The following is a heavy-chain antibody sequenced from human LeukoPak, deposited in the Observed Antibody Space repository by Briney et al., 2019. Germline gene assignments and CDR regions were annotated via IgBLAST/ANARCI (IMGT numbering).Heavy chain of an antibody. V-gene: IGHV3-11*06. D-gene: IGHD2-15*01. CDR1: EFTFSDYY. J-gene: IGHJ4*02. Sequence: GGSLRLSCAASEFTFSDYYMSWIRQAPGKGLEWVSYISSSSSYTNYADSVKGRFTISRDNAKISLYLQMNSLRAEDTAVYYCARGPDIIVVGSVSPPKVMDSWGPGILVTVSS. CDR3: ARGPDIIVVGSVSPPKVMDS. CDR2: ISSSSSYT.